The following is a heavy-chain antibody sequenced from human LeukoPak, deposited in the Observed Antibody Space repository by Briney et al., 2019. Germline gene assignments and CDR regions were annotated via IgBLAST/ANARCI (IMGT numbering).Heavy chain of an antibody. CDR3: ARVQMDTAMDREYYFDY. Sequence: ASETLSLTCTVSGGSISSYYWSWIRQPPGKGLEWIGYIYYSGSTNYNPSLKSRVTISVDTSKNQFSLKLSSVTAADTAVYYCARVQMDTAMDREYYFDYWGQGTLVTVSS. V-gene: IGHV4-59*01. CDR1: GGSISSYY. CDR2: IYYSGST. J-gene: IGHJ4*02. D-gene: IGHD5-18*01.